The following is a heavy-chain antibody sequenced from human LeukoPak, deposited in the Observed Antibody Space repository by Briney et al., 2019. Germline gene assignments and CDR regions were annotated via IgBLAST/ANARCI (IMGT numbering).Heavy chain of an antibody. V-gene: IGHV3-53*01. J-gene: IGHJ4*02. Sequence: PGKGLEWVSVVFSGGTTYYADSVKGRFTISRDNSKNTLYLQMNSLRAEDTAVYYCARGFYYWGQGTLVTVSS. CDR2: VFSGGTT. CDR3: ARGFYY.